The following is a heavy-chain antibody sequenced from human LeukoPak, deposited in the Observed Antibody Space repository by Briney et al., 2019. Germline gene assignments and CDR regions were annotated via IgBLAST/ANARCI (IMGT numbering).Heavy chain of an antibody. Sequence: PGGSLRLSCAPSGFTFSSYWMDWVRQAPGKELVWVSRINSDGSSTSYADCVKGRFTISRDNAKNTLYLQMNSLRAEDTAVYYCAREYYDILTRYPPRFDPWGQGTLVTVSS. CDR2: INSDGSST. CDR3: AREYYDILTRYPPRFDP. D-gene: IGHD3-9*01. CDR1: GFTFSSYW. V-gene: IGHV3-74*01. J-gene: IGHJ5*02.